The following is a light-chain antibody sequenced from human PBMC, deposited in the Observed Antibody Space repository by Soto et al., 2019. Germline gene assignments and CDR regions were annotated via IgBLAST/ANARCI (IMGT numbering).Light chain of an antibody. CDR1: QSVSSY. Sequence: EIVLTQSPATLSLSPGERATLSCRASQSVSSYLGWYQQKIGQTPRLLIYDASNRATGIPARFSGSGSGTDFNLTISNLEPEDFAVDYCQQRSNWPPTFGQGTKVEI. J-gene: IGKJ1*01. CDR3: QQRSNWPPT. CDR2: DAS. V-gene: IGKV3-11*01.